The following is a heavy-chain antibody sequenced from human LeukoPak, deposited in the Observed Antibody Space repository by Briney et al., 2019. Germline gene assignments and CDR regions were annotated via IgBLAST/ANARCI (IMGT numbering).Heavy chain of an antibody. Sequence: GASVKVSCKASGGTFSSYAISWVRQAPGQGLEWMGGIIPIFGTANYAQKFQGRVTITTDESTSTAYMELSSLRSEYTAVYYCARDGGGGSGWYKGFDYWGQGTLVTVSS. J-gene: IGHJ4*02. CDR2: IIPIFGTA. V-gene: IGHV1-69*05. CDR1: GGTFSSYA. CDR3: ARDGGGGSGWYKGFDY. D-gene: IGHD6-19*01.